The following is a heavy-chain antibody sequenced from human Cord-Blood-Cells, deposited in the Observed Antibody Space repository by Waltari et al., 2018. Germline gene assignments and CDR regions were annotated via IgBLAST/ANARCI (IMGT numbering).Heavy chain of an antibody. CDR3: ARDYCSGGSCYAFDI. CDR2: INPNRGGN. D-gene: IGHD2-15*01. V-gene: IGHV1-2*04. J-gene: IGHJ3*02. CDR1: GYTFTGYY. Sequence: QVQLVQSGAEVKKPGASVKVSCKASGYTFTGYYMHWVRQAPGQGLEWRGWINPNRGGNNYAQKFQGWVTMTRDTSSSTAYMELSRLRSDDTAVYYCARDYCSGGSCYAFDIWGQGTMVTVSS.